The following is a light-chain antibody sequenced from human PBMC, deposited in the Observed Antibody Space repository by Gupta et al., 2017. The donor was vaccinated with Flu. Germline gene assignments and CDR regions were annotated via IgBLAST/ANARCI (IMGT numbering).Light chain of an antibody. CDR3: QQDGRSPWT. CDR2: GAS. J-gene: IGKJ1*01. V-gene: IGKV3-20*01. CDR1: QFVSSSY. Sequence: DIALTPPPGTLSLSPGERATLSCRASQFVSSSYLAWYQRKPGQAPRRLVSGASHRATGLPDRFSGSGSGTEFTLTISRLDPEDFAVYYCQQDGRSPWTFGQGTKVEIK.